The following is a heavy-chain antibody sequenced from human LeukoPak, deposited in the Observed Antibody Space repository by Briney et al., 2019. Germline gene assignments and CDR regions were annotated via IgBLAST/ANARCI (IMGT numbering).Heavy chain of an antibody. J-gene: IGHJ4*02. CDR3: ARDGELTGTTFGYYFDY. CDR2: IIPVLSTA. D-gene: IGHD1-20*01. Sequence: SVKVSCKASGDTFSRYAISWVRQAPGQGLEWMGGIIPVLSTANYAQKFQGRVTITADESTSTAYMELSSLRSEDTAVYYCARDGELTGTTFGYYFDYWGQGTLVTVSS. V-gene: IGHV1-69*13. CDR1: GDTFSRYA.